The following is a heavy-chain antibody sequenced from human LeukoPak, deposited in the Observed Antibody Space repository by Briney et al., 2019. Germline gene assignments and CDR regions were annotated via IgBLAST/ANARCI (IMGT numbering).Heavy chain of an antibody. J-gene: IGHJ4*02. V-gene: IGHV3-74*01. CDR2: INSDGSST. CDR3: AKDLWDSGYCTNGVCYVFDY. D-gene: IGHD2-8*01. CDR1: GFTFSSYW. Sequence: GGSLRLSCAASGFTFSSYWMHWVRQAPGKGLVWVSRINSDGSSTSYADSVKGRFTISRDNAKNTLYLQMNSLRAEDTAVYYCAKDLWDSGYCTNGVCYVFDYWGQGTLVTVSS.